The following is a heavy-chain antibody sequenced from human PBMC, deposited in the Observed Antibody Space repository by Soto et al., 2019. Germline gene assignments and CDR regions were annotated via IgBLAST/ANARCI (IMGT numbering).Heavy chain of an antibody. Sequence: GGSLRLSCAASGFTFSNFAMHWVRQAPGKGLEWVAVISYDGGNKYYADSVKGRFTISRDISKNTLYLQMNSLRAEDSAVYYCARDPGFRKIRGFDYWGQGTLVTVSS. J-gene: IGHJ4*02. CDR2: ISYDGGNK. V-gene: IGHV3-30-3*01. CDR1: GFTFSNFA. CDR3: ARDPGFRKIRGFDY.